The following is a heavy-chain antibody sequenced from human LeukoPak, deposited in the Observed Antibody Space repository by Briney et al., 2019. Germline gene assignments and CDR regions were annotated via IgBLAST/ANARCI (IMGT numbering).Heavy chain of an antibody. CDR1: RFTFSSYA. V-gene: IGHV3-64*01. CDR3: ARVGAHDAFHI. Sequence: PGGSLRLSCAASRFTFSSYAMHWVRRAPGKGLEYVSAISSNGGSTYYANSVKGRFSISRDNSKNTLYLQMGSLRAEDMAVYYCARVGAHDAFHIWGQGTMVTVSS. D-gene: IGHD4/OR15-4a*01. J-gene: IGHJ3*02. CDR2: ISSNGGST.